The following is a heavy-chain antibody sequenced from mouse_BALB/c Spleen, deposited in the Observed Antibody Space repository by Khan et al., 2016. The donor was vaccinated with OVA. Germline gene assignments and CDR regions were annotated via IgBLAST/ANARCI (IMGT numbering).Heavy chain of an antibody. CDR1: GFSLTSYG. J-gene: IGHJ2*01. V-gene: IGHV2-9*02. CDR2: IWAGGST. CDR3: ARDLYDYYFDY. Sequence: QVQLKQSGPGLVAPSQSLSITCTVSGFSLTSYGVHWVRQPPGKGLEWLGVIWAGGSTNYNSALMSRLSISKDNSKSQVFLKMNSLQTDDTAMYYGARDLYDYYFDYWGQGTTLTVSS. D-gene: IGHD2-3*01.